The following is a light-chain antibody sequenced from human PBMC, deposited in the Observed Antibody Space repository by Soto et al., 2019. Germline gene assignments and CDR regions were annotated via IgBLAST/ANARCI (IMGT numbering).Light chain of an antibody. CDR1: ESINNW. CDR2: RAS. J-gene: IGKJ1*01. V-gene: IGKV1-5*03. Sequence: DIQMTQSPPTLSASVGDRVTISCRASESINNWLAWYQHKPGKAPKLLIYRASSLESGVPSRFSGSGSGTEVTLTISSLQPDDFATYYCQQYKSPPWTFGQGTKVEIK. CDR3: QQYKSPPWT.